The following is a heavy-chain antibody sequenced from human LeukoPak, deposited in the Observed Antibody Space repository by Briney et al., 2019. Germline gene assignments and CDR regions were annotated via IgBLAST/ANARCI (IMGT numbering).Heavy chain of an antibody. J-gene: IGHJ4*02. CDR1: GFTFSTYS. V-gene: IGHV3-48*01. Sequence: GGSLRLSSAASGFTFSTYSMNCGRQAPREGVGCLSHISSSSSTIYSTDSVKGRFTIARDNSKNTLYLQMNSLRADDTAVYYCAKDPLYRGSYPSNPEYWGQGTLVTVSS. D-gene: IGHD3-16*01. CDR3: AKDPLYRGSYPSNPEY. CDR2: ISSSSSTI.